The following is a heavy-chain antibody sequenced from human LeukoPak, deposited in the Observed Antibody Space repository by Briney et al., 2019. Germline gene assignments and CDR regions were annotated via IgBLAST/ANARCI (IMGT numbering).Heavy chain of an antibody. J-gene: IGHJ4*02. D-gene: IGHD1-26*01. CDR1: GFAFSHHT. Sequence: PGGSLRLSCAGSGFAFSHHTINWVRQAPGKGLEWVASISRSSTYVFYADSLEGRFTISRDNSKNTLYLQMNSLRAEDTAVYYCAKYPTHSGSYCCSDYWGQGTLVTVSS. V-gene: IGHV3-21*04. CDR2: ISRSSTYV. CDR3: AKYPTHSGSYCCSDY.